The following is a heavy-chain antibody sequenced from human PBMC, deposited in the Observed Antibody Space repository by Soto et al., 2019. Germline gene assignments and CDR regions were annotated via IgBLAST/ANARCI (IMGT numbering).Heavy chain of an antibody. Sequence: GGSLRLSCAASGFGFNGYALHWVRQAPGKXLEWVAAISFDGRNEDYANSVKGRFTISRDNSRETLFLQLNSLRTEDTAIYYCATDGVLTTTFRFYHSAFWGRGTLVTVSS. V-gene: IGHV3-30*04. CDR3: ATDGVLTTTFRFYHSAF. J-gene: IGHJ4*02. D-gene: IGHD1-1*01. CDR1: GFGFNGYA. CDR2: ISFDGRNE.